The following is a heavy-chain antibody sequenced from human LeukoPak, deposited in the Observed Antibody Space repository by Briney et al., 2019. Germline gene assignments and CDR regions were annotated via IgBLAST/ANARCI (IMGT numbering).Heavy chain of an antibody. V-gene: IGHV4-39*01. D-gene: IGHD3-3*01. J-gene: IGHJ4*02. CDR1: GGSISSSSYY. CDR2: IYYSGST. Sequence: SETLSLTCTVSGGSISSSSYYWGWIRQPPGKGLEWIGSIYYSGSTYYNPSLKSRVTISVDTSKNQFSLKLSPVTAADTAVYYCARLTIFGVVIDDYWGQGTLVTVSS. CDR3: ARLTIFGVVIDDY.